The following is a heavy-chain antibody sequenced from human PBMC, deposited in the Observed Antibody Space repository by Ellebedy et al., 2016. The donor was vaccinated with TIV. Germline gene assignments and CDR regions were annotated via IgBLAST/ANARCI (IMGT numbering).Heavy chain of an antibody. J-gene: IGHJ4*02. CDR1: GFTFGSHG. CDR2: ISSDGSNK. CDR3: ARGGSSGSSDY. D-gene: IGHD3-10*01. Sequence: GGSLRLXXVASGFTFGSHGIYWVRQAPGKGLEWVAVISSDGSNKYYADSVKGRFTISRDNSKNTLYMQMNSLRTDDMAVYYCARGGSSGSSDYWGQGTLVTVSS. V-gene: IGHV3-30*03.